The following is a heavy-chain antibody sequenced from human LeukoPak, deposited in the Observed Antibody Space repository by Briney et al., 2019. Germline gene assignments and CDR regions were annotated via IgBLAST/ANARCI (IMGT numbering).Heavy chain of an antibody. Sequence: QPGGSLRLSCAASGFTFSSHGMHWVRQAPGKGLEWVTFISYDGSNKDYADSVKGRFTISRDNSKNTLYLQVDSLRPEDTAVYYCARGGAAGIYGMDVWGQGAIMTVTS. CDR3: ARGGAAGIYGMDV. J-gene: IGHJ6*02. CDR2: ISYDGSNK. V-gene: IGHV3-30*02. D-gene: IGHD6-13*01. CDR1: GFTFSSHG.